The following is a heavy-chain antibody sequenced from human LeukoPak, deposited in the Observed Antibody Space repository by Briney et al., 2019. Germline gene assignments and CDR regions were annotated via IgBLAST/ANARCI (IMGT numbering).Heavy chain of an antibody. CDR2: FDPEDGET. V-gene: IGHV1-24*01. Sequence: ASVKVSCKVSGYTLTELSMHWVRQAPGKGLEWMGGFDPEDGETIYAQKFQGRVTMTEDTSTDTAYMELSSLRSEDTAVYYCATDNRCGSGSSHWFDPWGQGTLVTVSS. D-gene: IGHD3-10*01. CDR1: GYTLTELS. J-gene: IGHJ5*02. CDR3: ATDNRCGSGSSHWFDP.